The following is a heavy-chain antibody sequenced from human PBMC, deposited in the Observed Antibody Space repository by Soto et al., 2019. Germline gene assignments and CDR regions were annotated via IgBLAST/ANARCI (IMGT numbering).Heavy chain of an antibody. CDR1: GFTFSSYG. D-gene: IGHD3-9*01. CDR2: ISYDGSNK. Sequence: GGSLRLSCAASGFTFSSYGMHWVRQAPGKGLEWVAVISYDGSNKYYADSVKGRFTISRDNSKNTLYLQMNSLRAEDTAVYYCAKSETRYFDSYYFDYWGQGTLVTVSS. CDR3: AKSETRYFDSYYFDY. V-gene: IGHV3-30*18. J-gene: IGHJ4*02.